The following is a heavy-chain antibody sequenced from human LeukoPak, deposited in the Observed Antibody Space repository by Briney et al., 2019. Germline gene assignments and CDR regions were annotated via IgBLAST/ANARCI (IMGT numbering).Heavy chain of an antibody. V-gene: IGHV3-7*01. CDR2: VKQDGSEK. J-gene: IGHJ4*02. D-gene: IGHD3-10*01. CDR3: ARVGGAYYGSGSYYSAY. Sequence: GGSLRLSCVVTGLSFNNAWMSWVRQAPGKGLEWVANVKQDGSEKYYVDSVKGRFTISRDNAKNSLYLQMNSLRAEDTAVYYCARVGGAYYGSGSYYSAYWGQGTLVTVSS. CDR1: GLSFNNAW.